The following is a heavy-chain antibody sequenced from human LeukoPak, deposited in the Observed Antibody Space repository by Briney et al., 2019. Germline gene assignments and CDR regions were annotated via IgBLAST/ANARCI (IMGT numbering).Heavy chain of an antibody. V-gene: IGHV3-30*02. D-gene: IGHD4-17*01. J-gene: IGHJ4*02. Sequence: GGSLRLSCAASGFTFSGYGTHWVRQAPGKGLEWVAFIRYDGSNKYYADSVKGRFTISRDNSKNTLYLQMNSLRAEDTAVYYCAKDLAYGDYVHGYWGQGTLVTVSS. CDR2: IRYDGSNK. CDR3: AKDLAYGDYVHGY. CDR1: GFTFSGYG.